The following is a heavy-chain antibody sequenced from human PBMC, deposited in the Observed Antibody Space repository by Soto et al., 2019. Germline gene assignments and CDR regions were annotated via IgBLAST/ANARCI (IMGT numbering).Heavy chain of an antibody. V-gene: IGHV4-31*03. CDR3: AGYAYFGSGRFTP. CDR2: IYYSGNT. D-gene: IGHD3-10*01. Sequence: QVQLQESGPGLVKPSQTLSLTCTVSGGSISTDGFYWSWIRQHPGKGLEWIGYIYYSGNTFYNPSLKSRITISVDTSKSQFSLKLTSVTAADTAVYYCAGYAYFGSGRFTPWGQGTLVTVSA. J-gene: IGHJ5*02. CDR1: GGSISTDGFY.